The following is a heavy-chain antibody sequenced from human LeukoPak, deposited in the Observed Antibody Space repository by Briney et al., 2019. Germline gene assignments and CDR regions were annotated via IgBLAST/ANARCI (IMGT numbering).Heavy chain of an antibody. Sequence: SVKVSCKASGFTFTSSAMQWVRQARGQRLEWIGWIVVGSGNTNYAQKFQERVTITRDMSTSTAYMELSSLRSEDTAVYYCAAAYYDSSGLRSAFDIWGQGTLVTVSS. CDR2: IVVGSGNT. CDR1: GFTFTSSA. CDR3: AAAYYDSSGLRSAFDI. J-gene: IGHJ4*02. D-gene: IGHD3-22*01. V-gene: IGHV1-58*02.